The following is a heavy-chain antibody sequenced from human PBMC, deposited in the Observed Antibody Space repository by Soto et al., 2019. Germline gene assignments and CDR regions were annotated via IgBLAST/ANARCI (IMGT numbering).Heavy chain of an antibody. CDR1: GYTFTTYG. V-gene: IGHV1-18*01. Sequence: ASVKVTCKASGYTFTTYGLSWVRQAPGQGLEWIGWISGYNGDTNYARHLQGRVTMTADTSTSTVYMELRSLRSDDTAVYYCARDRLRFLEWLGFDDWG. CDR2: ISGYNGDT. CDR3: ARDRLRFLEWLGFDD. J-gene: IGHJ4*01. D-gene: IGHD3-3*01.